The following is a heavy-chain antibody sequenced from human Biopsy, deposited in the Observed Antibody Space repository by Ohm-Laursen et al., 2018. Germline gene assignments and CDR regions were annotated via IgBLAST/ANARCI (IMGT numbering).Heavy chain of an antibody. CDR3: ARLTGDPSY. D-gene: IGHD7-27*01. V-gene: IGHV4-59*01. CDR1: GGSIKSYY. J-gene: IGHJ4*02. Sequence: SETLSLTCTVSGGSIKSYYWNWIRQSPGKGLEWFGFIYYTGHTNYNPSLKSRATISVDTSKNQFSLKVISVTAADTAVYYCARLTGDPSYWGQGILVTVSS. CDR2: IYYTGHT.